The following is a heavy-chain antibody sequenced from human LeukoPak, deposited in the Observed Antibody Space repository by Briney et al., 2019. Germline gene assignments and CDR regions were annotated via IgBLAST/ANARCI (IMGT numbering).Heavy chain of an antibody. V-gene: IGHV3-48*02. CDR2: ISRSSGTI. D-gene: IGHD3-22*01. CDR1: GFTFSRYS. J-gene: IGHJ4*02. CDR3: ARDLNLYDSSGYYPR. Sequence: GGTLRLSRAASGFTFSRYSMNWVRQAPGKGLEWVSYISRSSGTIYYADSVKGRFSISRDNAENSLYLQMNSLRDEDTAVYYCARDLNLYDSSGYYPRWGQGTLVTVFS.